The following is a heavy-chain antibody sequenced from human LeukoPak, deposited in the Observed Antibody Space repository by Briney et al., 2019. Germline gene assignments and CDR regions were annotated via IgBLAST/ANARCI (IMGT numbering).Heavy chain of an antibody. D-gene: IGHD1-1*01. CDR2: IYHSGST. V-gene: IGHV4-30-4*01. CDR1: GGSISSGDYY. CDR3: ARGWNAPGDF. Sequence: SQTLSLTCTVSGGSISSGDYYWSWIRQPPGKGLEWIVYIYHSGSTYYTPSLKSRLSMSLDTSSNQFSLNLSSVTAADTAVYYCARGWNAPGDFWGQGTLVTVSS. J-gene: IGHJ4*02.